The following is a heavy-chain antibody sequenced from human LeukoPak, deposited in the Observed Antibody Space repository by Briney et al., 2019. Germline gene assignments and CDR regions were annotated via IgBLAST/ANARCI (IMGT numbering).Heavy chain of an antibody. D-gene: IGHD6-19*01. J-gene: IGHJ4*02. CDR2: INHSGST. CDR1: GGSFSGYY. CDR3: VRGKGSGWAFDY. V-gene: IGHV4-34*01. Sequence: SETLSLTCAVYGGSFSGYYWTWIRQPPGKGLEWIGEINHSGSTNYNPSLKSRVTISVDTSKNQFSLKLSSVTAADTAVYYCVRGKGSGWAFDYWGQGTLVTVCS.